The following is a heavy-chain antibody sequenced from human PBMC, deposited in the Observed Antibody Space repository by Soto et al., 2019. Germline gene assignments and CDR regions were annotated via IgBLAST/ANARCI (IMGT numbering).Heavy chain of an antibody. D-gene: IGHD6-6*01. J-gene: IGHJ4*02. CDR3: AKEREYSRSSPFDY. CDR1: GFTFSNYV. Sequence: GGSLRLSCAASGFTFSNYVLSWVRQAPGKGLDWVSGISASGGSTYYADSVTDRFTISRDNSKNTLYPQMNSLRAEDTAVYYCAKEREYSRSSPFDYWGQGTLVTVSS. V-gene: IGHV3-23*01. CDR2: ISASGGST.